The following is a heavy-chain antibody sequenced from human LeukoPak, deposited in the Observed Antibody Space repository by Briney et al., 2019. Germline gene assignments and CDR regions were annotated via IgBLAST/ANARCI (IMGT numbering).Heavy chain of an antibody. CDR2: IYYSGST. D-gene: IGHD5-12*01. J-gene: IGHJ4*02. CDR3: ARVPQVAMNFDY. Sequence: SETLSLTCTVSGGSISSSSYYWGWIRQPPGKGLEWIGSIYYSGSTYYNPSLKSRVTISVDTSKNQFSLKLSSVTAADTAVYYCARVPQVAMNFDYWGQGTLVTVSS. V-gene: IGHV4-39*07. CDR1: GGSISSSSYY.